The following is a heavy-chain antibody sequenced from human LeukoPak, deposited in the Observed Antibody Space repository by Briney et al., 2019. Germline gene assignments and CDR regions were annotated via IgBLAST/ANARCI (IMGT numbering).Heavy chain of an antibody. CDR3: ARMTISYGDYGAFDI. CDR1: GFTFSSYS. J-gene: IGHJ3*02. D-gene: IGHD4-17*01. Sequence: GGSLRVSCAASGFTFSSYSMNWVRQAPGKGLEWVSSISSSSSYIYYADSVKGRFTISRDNAKNSLYLQMNSLRAEDTAVYYCARMTISYGDYGAFDIWGQGTMVTVSS. V-gene: IGHV3-21*01. CDR2: ISSSSSYI.